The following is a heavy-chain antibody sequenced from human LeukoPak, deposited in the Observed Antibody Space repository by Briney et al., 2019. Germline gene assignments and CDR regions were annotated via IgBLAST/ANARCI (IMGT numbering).Heavy chain of an antibody. CDR1: GFTFGDYA. V-gene: IGHV4-34*01. CDR3: ARVGFGELGFDY. J-gene: IGHJ4*02. Sequence: LRLSCTASGFTFGDYAMSWFRQAPGKGLEWIGEINHSGSTNYNPSLKSRVTISVDTSKNQFSLKLSSVTAADTAVYYCARVGFGELGFDYWGQGTLVTVSS. D-gene: IGHD3-10*01. CDR2: INHSGST.